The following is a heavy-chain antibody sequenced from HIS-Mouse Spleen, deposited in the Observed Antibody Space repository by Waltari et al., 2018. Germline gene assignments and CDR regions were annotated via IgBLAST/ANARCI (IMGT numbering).Heavy chain of an antibody. Sequence: EVQLVESGGGLVQPGRSLRLSCAASGFTFDDYAMHWVRQAPGKGLECVSGISWNSGSIGYADSVKGRFTSSRDNAKNSLYLQMNSLRAEDTALYDCAKDLEYSSSATAFDIWGQGTMVTVSS. D-gene: IGHD6-6*01. CDR2: ISWNSGSI. J-gene: IGHJ3*02. V-gene: IGHV3-9*01. CDR3: AKDLEYSSSATAFDI. CDR1: GFTFDDYA.